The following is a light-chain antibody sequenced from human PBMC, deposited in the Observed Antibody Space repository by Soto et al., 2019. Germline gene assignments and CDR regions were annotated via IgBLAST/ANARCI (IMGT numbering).Light chain of an antibody. CDR3: CSYTTTSTFV. CDR1: SSDVGGYNY. J-gene: IGLJ2*01. Sequence: QSALTQPASVSGSPGQSITISCTGTSSDVGGYNYVSWYQQHPGKVPKLMIFEVFRRPSGISDRFSGSKSGNTASLTISWLQAEDEADYYCCSYTTTSTFVFGGGTQLTVL. V-gene: IGLV2-14*03. CDR2: EVF.